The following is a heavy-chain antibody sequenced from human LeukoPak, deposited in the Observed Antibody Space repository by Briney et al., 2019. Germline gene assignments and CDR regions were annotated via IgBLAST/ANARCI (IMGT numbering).Heavy chain of an antibody. J-gene: IGHJ6*03. V-gene: IGHV5-51*01. Sequence: GESLQISWKGSGYSFTTYWIGWGRQMPGKGLEWMGIIYPGDSDTRYSPSCQGQVTISDDKSSSTPYLQWSNLKAADTAMYYCARVNYNSSGYSRRYYYYYYMDVWGKGTTVTISS. CDR3: ARVNYNSSGYSRRYYYYYYMDV. CDR2: IYPGDSDT. D-gene: IGHD3-22*01. CDR1: GYSFTTYW.